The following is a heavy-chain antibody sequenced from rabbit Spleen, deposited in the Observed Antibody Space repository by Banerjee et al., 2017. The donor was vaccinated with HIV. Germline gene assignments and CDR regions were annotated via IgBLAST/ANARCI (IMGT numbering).Heavy chain of an antibody. D-gene: IGHD8-1*01. CDR3: ARDSGTSFSTYGMDL. J-gene: IGHJ6*01. V-gene: IGHV1S45*01. CDR2: IYTGSGIT. Sequence: EQLEESGGGLVKPEGSLTLTCKASGVSLNDKDVMCWVRPAPGKGLEWIACIYTGSGITYYASWAKGRFTISNPSSTTVTLQMTSLTAADTATYFCARDSGTSFSTYGMDLWGPGTLVTVS. CDR1: GVSLNDKDV.